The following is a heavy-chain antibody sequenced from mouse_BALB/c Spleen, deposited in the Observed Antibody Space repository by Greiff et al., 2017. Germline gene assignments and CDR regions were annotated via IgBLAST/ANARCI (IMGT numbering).Heavy chain of an antibody. CDR3: ARGGDGGFAY. CDR1: GFTFSSYT. D-gene: IGHD3-3*01. V-gene: IGHV5-12-2*01. CDR2: ISNGGGST. J-gene: IGHJ3*01. Sequence: EVQGVESGGGLVQPGGSLKLSCAASGFTFSSYTMSWVRQTPEKRLEWVAYISNGGGSTYYPDTVTGRFTISRDNAKNPLYLQMSSVKSEDTAIYYCARGGDGGFAYGGQGTLVTVSA.